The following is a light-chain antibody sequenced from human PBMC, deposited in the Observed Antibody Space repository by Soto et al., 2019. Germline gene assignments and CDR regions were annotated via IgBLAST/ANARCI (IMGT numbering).Light chain of an antibody. V-gene: IGKV1-39*01. CDR2: AAS. CDR3: QQSYSTPST. Sequence: DIQMTQSPSSLSASVGDRVTITCRASQSISSYLNWYQQKPGKAPKLLIYAASSLQSGVQSRFSDSGSGTDFTLTISSLQPEDFATYYCQQSYSTPSTFGQGTKVEI. CDR1: QSISSY. J-gene: IGKJ1*01.